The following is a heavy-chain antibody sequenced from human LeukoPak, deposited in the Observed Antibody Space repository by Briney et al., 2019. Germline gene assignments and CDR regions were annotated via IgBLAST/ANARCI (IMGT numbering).Heavy chain of an antibody. Sequence: ASVKVSCKVSGYTLTELSMHWVRQAPGKGLVWMGGFDPEDGETIYAQKFQGRVTMTEDTSTDTAYMELSSLRSEDTAVYYCATGLVLRFLEWPGPTNSWGQGTLVTVSS. D-gene: IGHD3-3*01. CDR3: ATGLVLRFLEWPGPTNS. J-gene: IGHJ4*02. V-gene: IGHV1-24*01. CDR1: GYTLTELS. CDR2: FDPEDGET.